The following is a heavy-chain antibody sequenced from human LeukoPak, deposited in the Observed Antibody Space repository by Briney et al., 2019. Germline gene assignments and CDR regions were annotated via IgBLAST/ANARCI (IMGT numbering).Heavy chain of an antibody. J-gene: IGHJ4*02. CDR1: GGSISSGSYY. D-gene: IGHD2-2*01. Sequence: PSQTLSPTCTVSGGSISSGSYYWSWIRQPAGKGLEWIGRIYTSGSTNYNPSLKSRVTISVDTSKNQFSLKLSSVTAADTAVYYCARHPGDIVVVPAVLYYFDYWGRGTLVTVSS. CDR3: ARHPGDIVVVPAVLYYFDY. CDR2: IYTSGST. V-gene: IGHV4-61*02.